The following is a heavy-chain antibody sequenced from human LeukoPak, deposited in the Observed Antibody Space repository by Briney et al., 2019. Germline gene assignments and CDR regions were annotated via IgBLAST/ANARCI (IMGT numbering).Heavy chain of an antibody. CDR2: ISSSSYI. CDR3: ARDYDGSGYTGAFDI. Sequence: GGSLRLSCAASGLTFSSYSMNWVRQAPGKGLEWVSSISSSSYIYYADSVKGRFTISRDNAKNSLYLQMNSLRAEDTAVYYCARDYDGSGYTGAFDIWGQGTMVTVSS. J-gene: IGHJ3*02. D-gene: IGHD3-22*01. V-gene: IGHV3-21*01. CDR1: GLTFSSYS.